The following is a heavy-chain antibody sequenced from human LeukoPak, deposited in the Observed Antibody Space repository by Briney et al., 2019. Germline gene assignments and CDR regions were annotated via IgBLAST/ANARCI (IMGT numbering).Heavy chain of an antibody. CDR3: TRVRAVAEKYNAFDI. Sequence: ASVNVSCKASGYTFSSHYLHWLRQAPGQGLEWMGIINPSGGSPSYGQTFQGRPSMTTDTSTNSVYMELSSLRSEDTAVYYCTRVRAVAEKYNAFDIWGQGTMVIVSS. D-gene: IGHD6-19*01. CDR1: GYTFSSHY. V-gene: IGHV1-46*01. J-gene: IGHJ3*02. CDR2: INPSGGSP.